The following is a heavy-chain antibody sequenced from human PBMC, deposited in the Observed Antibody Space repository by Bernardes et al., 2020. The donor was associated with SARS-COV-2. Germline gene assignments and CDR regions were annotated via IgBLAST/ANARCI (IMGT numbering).Heavy chain of an antibody. V-gene: IGHV3-74*01. Sequence: GSLRLSCAASGFTFSSYWMHWVRQAPGKGLVWVSRINSDGSSTSYADSVKGRFTISRDNAKNTLYLQMNSLRAEDTAVYYCARAPPHGDYNWFDPWGQGTLVTVSS. CDR2: INSDGSST. CDR3: ARAPPHGDYNWFDP. D-gene: IGHD4-17*01. CDR1: GFTFSSYW. J-gene: IGHJ5*02.